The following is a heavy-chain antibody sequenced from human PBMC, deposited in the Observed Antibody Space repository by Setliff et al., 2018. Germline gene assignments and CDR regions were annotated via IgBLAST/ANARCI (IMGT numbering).Heavy chain of an antibody. CDR3: SRLVRFCTRTSCQRLSGGEF. J-gene: IGHJ4*02. CDR1: GYILNDYG. V-gene: IGHV1-18*01. CDR2: ISPYSGKT. Sequence: ASVKVSCKTSGYILNDYGIAWVRQAPGQGLEWMAWISPYSGKTYNSPSLHGRLTLTTDTSAATAHMELRNLAFNDTAVYYCSRLVRFCTRTSCQRLSGGEFWGQGTLVTVSS. D-gene: IGHD2-8*01.